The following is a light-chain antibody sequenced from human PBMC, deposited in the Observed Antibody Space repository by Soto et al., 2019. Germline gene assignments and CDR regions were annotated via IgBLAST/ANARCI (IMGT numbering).Light chain of an antibody. CDR3: QQYNTWPPLT. V-gene: IGKV3-15*01. J-gene: IGKJ4*01. Sequence: EIVMTQSPATLSVSPGERATLSCRASQSGSGNLAWYQQKPGQAPRLLIYGASTRATGIPARFSGSGSGTEFTLTISSLRSEDFAVYYCQQYNTWPPLTFGGGTKVDIK. CDR1: QSGSGN. CDR2: GAS.